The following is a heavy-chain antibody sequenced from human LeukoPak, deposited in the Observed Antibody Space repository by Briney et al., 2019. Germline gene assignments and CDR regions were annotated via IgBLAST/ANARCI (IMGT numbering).Heavy chain of an antibody. CDR2: ISAYNGNT. D-gene: IGHD3-3*02. V-gene: IGHV1-18*01. J-gene: IGHJ4*02. CDR1: GYTFTSYG. CDR3: ARALLEGVEVAFPDY. Sequence: ASVKVSCTASGYTFTSYGISWVRQAPGQGLEWMGWISAYNGNTNYAQKLQGRVTMTTDTSTSTAYMELRSLRSDDTAVYYCARALLEGVEVAFPDYWGQGTLVTVSS.